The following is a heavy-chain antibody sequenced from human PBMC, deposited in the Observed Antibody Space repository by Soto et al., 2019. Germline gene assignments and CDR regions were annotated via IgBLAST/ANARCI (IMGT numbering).Heavy chain of an antibody. CDR1: GYTFTSYY. Sequence: ASVKVSCKASGYTFTSYYMHWVRQAPGQGLEWMGIINPSGGSTSYAQKFQGRVTMTRDTSTSTVYMELSSLRSEDTAVYYCASGWTSDRSGYSWVKRFDSWGQGPLVTVSS. J-gene: IGHJ5*01. V-gene: IGHV1-46*01. D-gene: IGHD3-22*01. CDR2: INPSGGST. CDR3: ASGWTSDRSGYSWVKRFDS.